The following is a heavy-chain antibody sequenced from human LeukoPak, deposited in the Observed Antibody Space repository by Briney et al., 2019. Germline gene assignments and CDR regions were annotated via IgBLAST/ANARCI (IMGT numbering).Heavy chain of an antibody. CDR1: GFSFSSYW. D-gene: IGHD4-23*01. CDR3: ARGPTTVVAPGFDY. Sequence: PGGSLRLSCAASGFSFSSYWMSWVRQAPGKGLEWVANIKQDGNEKYYVDSVKGRFTISRDNAKNSLYLQMNSLKTEDTAVFYCARGPTTVVAPGFDYWGQGTLVTVSS. CDR2: IKQDGNEK. J-gene: IGHJ4*02. V-gene: IGHV3-7*02.